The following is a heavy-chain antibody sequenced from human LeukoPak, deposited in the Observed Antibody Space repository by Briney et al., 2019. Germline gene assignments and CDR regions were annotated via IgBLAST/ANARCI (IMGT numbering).Heavy chain of an antibody. CDR2: IKQDGSEK. D-gene: IGHD6-13*01. V-gene: IGHV3-7*03. CDR1: GFTFSRNW. CDR3: ARGRYSSTTYSFDY. Sequence: TGVPLRLSCAASGFTFSRNWMSWVRQAPGKGLEWVANIKQDGSEKYYVDSVKGRFTISRDNAKNSLYLQMNSLRAEDTAIYYCARGRYSSTTYSFDYWGQGTLVIVSS. J-gene: IGHJ4*02.